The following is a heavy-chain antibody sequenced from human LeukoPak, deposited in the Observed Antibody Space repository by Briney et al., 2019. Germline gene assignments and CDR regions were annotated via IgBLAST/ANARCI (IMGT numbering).Heavy chain of an antibody. Sequence: PSETLSLTCAVYGGPFSGYYWSWIRQPPGKGLEWIGEINHSGSTNYNPSLKSRVTISVDTSKNQFSLKLSSVTAADTAVYYCARAPVWVRGVIDYWGQGTLVTVSS. CDR3: ARAPVWVRGVIDY. D-gene: IGHD3-10*01. CDR2: INHSGST. CDR1: GGPFSGYY. J-gene: IGHJ4*02. V-gene: IGHV4-34*01.